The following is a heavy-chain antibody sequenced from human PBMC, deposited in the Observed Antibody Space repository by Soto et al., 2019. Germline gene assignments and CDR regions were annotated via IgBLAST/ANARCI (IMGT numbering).Heavy chain of an antibody. Sequence: SLRLSCAASGFTFSSYAMHWVRQAPGKGLEWVAVISYDGSNKYYADSVKGRFTISRDNSKNTLYLQMNSLRAEDTAVYYCARDSYGYDYWGQGTLVTVSS. CDR1: GFTFSSYA. CDR3: ARDSYGYDY. J-gene: IGHJ4*02. D-gene: IGHD5-18*01. V-gene: IGHV3-30-3*01. CDR2: ISYDGSNK.